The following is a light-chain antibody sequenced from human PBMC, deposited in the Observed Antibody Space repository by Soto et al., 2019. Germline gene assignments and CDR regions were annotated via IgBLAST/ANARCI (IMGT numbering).Light chain of an antibody. Sequence: QSALTQPASVCGSPVQSITISCTRTSSDVGTYNLVSWYQQHPGKAPKLMIYEGSKRPSGVSNHFSGSKSGNTASLTISGLQAEDEADYYCCSYAGSSTLVFGGGTKLTVL. J-gene: IGLJ2*01. CDR2: EGS. CDR1: SSDVGTYNL. V-gene: IGLV2-23*01. CDR3: CSYAGSSTLV.